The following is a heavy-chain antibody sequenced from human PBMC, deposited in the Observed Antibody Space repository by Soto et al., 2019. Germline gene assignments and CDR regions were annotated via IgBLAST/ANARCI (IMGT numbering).Heavy chain of an antibody. J-gene: IGHJ4*02. CDR1: GFTFSSYG. Sequence: GGSLRLSCAASGFTFSSYGMHWVRQAPGKGLEWVAVISYDGSNKYYADSVKGRFTISRDNSKNTLSVQMDSLRAEDTAVYYCARDRLRLGELSLLGYFDYWGQGTLVIVSS. D-gene: IGHD3-16*02. V-gene: IGHV3-30*03. CDR3: ARDRLRLGELSLLGYFDY. CDR2: ISYDGSNK.